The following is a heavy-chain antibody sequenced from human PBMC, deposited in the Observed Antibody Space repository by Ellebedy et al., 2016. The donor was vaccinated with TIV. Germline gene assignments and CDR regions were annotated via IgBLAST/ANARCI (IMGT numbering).Heavy chain of an antibody. Sequence: GESLKISCTVSGLTFSSYWMTWVRQAPGKGLEWVANINQDGSAKYYVDSVKGRFTISRDNAKNSVYLQMNSLRADDTAVYYCSGSGGFLIGDYWGQGTLVTVS. CDR3: SGSGGFLIGDY. CDR1: GLTFSSYW. D-gene: IGHD3-10*01. V-gene: IGHV3-7*01. J-gene: IGHJ4*02. CDR2: INQDGSAK.